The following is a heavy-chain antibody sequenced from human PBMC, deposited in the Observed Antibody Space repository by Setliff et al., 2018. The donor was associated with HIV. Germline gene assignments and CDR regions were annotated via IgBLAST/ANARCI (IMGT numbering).Heavy chain of an antibody. CDR3: ARWRWQQSEFDY. Sequence: GGSLRLSCVVSTFCFRFSFSRSAMNWVRQAPGKGLEWVASTKPDGSEGHYVDSVTGRFTISRDNAKASLYLHMNSLRVEDTAVYYCARWRWQQSEFDYWGQGTLVTVSS. D-gene: IGHD3-3*01. CDR1: RFSFSRSA. J-gene: IGHJ4*02. V-gene: IGHV3-7*03. CDR2: TKPDGSEG.